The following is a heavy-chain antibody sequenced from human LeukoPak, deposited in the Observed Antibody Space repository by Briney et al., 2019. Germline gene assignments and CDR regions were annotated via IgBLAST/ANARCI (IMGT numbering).Heavy chain of an antibody. Sequence: ASVKVSCKASGYTFTSYGMSGVRQAPGQGREGMGLISAYNGNTNYAQKLQGRVTMTTDTSTSTAYMELRSLRSDDTAVYYCARGAHYYDSSGYYWFDYWGQGTLVTVSS. J-gene: IGHJ4*02. V-gene: IGHV1-18*01. CDR2: ISAYNGNT. CDR3: ARGAHYYDSSGYYWFDY. CDR1: GYTFTSYG. D-gene: IGHD3-22*01.